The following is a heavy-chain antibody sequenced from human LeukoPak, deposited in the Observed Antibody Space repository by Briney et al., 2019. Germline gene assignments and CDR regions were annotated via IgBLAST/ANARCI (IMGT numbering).Heavy chain of an antibody. CDR3: AKEGDVGATTQLDY. CDR2: ISYDGSNK. J-gene: IGHJ4*02. CDR1: GFTFSSYG. Sequence: GGSLRLSCAASGFTFSSYGMHWVRQAPGKGLEWVAVISYDGSNKYYADSVKGRFTISRDNSKNTLYLQMNSLRAEDTAVYYCAKEGDVGATTQLDYWGQGTLVTVSS. D-gene: IGHD1-26*01. V-gene: IGHV3-30*18.